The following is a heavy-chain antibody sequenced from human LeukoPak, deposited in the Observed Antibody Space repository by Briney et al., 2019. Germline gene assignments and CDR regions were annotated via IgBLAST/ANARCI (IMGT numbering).Heavy chain of an antibody. J-gene: IGHJ4*02. Sequence: GGSLRLSCAASGFTFSSYAMHWVRQAPGKGLEWVAVISYDGSNKYYADSVKGRFTISRDNSKNTLYLQMNSLRAEDTAVYYCARGLDYGGNFDYWGQGTLVTVSS. V-gene: IGHV3-30*04. CDR1: GFTFSSYA. CDR3: ARGLDYGGNFDY. CDR2: ISYDGSNK. D-gene: IGHD4-23*01.